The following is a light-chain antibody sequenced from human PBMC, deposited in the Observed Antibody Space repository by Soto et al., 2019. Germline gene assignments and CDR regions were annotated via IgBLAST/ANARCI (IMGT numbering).Light chain of an antibody. Sequence: EIVLTQSRGTLSLSPGERATLSCRASQSVNSYSLAWYQRKPGQPPMLLLWGASNRATDIQSRFSGSGSGTDFTLTITRLEPEEFAVYHCQQYCRSSPTFGQGTRVEVK. V-gene: IGKV3-20*01. CDR2: GAS. J-gene: IGKJ1*01. CDR3: QQYCRSSPT. CDR1: QSVNSYS.